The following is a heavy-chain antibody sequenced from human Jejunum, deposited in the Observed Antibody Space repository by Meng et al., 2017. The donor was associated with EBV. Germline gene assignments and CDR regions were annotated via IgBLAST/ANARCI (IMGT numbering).Heavy chain of an antibody. J-gene: IGHJ4*02. V-gene: IGHV3-15*01. CDR3: TDVGGDMI. Sequence: ELRLVGSGGGLVKPGESLRRSCAASGFTFTNSHMTWVRQAPGKGLEWVGRIKRTTDGGTTDYAAPVKGRFTISRDDSKNTLYLQMNSLKTEDTAVYYCTDVGGDMIWGQGILVTVSS. CDR1: GFTFTNSH. D-gene: IGHD3-16*01. CDR2: IKRTTDGGTT.